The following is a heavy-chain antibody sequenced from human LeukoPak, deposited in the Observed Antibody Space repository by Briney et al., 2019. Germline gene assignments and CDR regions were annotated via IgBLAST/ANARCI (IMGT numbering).Heavy chain of an antibody. D-gene: IGHD5-24*01. Sequence: SETLSLTCAVSGYSISSGYYWGWIRQPPGKGLEWIGSIYHSGSTYYNPSLKSRVTISVDTSKNQFSLKLSSVTAADTAVYYCASKAATIDFDYWGQGTLVTVSS. CDR3: ASKAATIDFDY. V-gene: IGHV4-38-2*01. CDR1: GYSISSGYY. J-gene: IGHJ4*02. CDR2: IYHSGST.